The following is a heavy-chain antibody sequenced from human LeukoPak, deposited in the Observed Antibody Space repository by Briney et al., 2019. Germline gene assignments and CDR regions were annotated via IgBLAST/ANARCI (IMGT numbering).Heavy chain of an antibody. J-gene: IGHJ5*02. CDR3: ARGVGYCTGTSCYKNCFDP. Sequence: SETLSLTCTVSGYSISSGYYWGWIRQPPGKGLEWIGSIYHSGSTYYNPSLKSRVTISVDTSKNQFSLKLNSVTAADTAVYYCARGVGYCTGTSCYKNCFDPWGQGTLVTVSS. CDR1: GYSISSGYY. D-gene: IGHD2-2*02. CDR2: IYHSGST. V-gene: IGHV4-38-2*02.